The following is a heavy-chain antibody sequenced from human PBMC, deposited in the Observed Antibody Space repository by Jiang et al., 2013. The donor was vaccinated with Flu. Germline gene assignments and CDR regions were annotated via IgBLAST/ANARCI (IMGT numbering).Heavy chain of an antibody. CDR2: IRYDGSNK. V-gene: IGHV3-30*02. Sequence: QLLESGGGVVQPGGSLRLSCAASGFTFSSYGMHWVRQAPGKGLEWVAFIRYDGSNKYYADSVKGRFTISRDNSKNTLYLQMNSLRAEDTAVYYCAKDSYSGVIDYWGQGTLVTVSS. CDR3: AKDSYSGVIDY. D-gene: IGHD3-3*01. J-gene: IGHJ4*02. CDR1: GFTFSSYG.